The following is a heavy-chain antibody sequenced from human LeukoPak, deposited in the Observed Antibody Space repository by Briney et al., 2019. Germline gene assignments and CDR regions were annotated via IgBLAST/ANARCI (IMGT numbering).Heavy chain of an antibody. J-gene: IGHJ4*02. Sequence: GGSLRLSCAASGFTFSDYYMSWIRQAPGKGLEWVSYISSSGSTIYYADSVKGRFTISRDNSENTFYLQMNSLRVEDTAVYYCATHMTTVTTPFDYWGQGTLVTVSS. CDR1: GFTFSDYY. V-gene: IGHV3-11*01. CDR2: ISSSGSTI. D-gene: IGHD4-17*01. CDR3: ATHMTTVTTPFDY.